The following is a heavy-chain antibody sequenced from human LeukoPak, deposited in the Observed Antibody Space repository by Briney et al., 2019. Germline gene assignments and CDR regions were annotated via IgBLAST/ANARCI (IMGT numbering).Heavy chain of an antibody. CDR1: GFTFSRYT. CDR3: PRGSEWDLLGSCDR. D-gene: IGHD1-26*01. V-gene: IGHV3-48*04. Sequence: SGGSLRLSCAASGFTFSRYTMNWVRQAPGKGLEWVSYISSTGSTKYYADSVKGRFTISRDNAKNSLYLQMNSLRVEDTAVYYCPRGSEWDLLGSCDRWGQGTLVTVSS. J-gene: IGHJ5*02. CDR2: ISSTGSTK.